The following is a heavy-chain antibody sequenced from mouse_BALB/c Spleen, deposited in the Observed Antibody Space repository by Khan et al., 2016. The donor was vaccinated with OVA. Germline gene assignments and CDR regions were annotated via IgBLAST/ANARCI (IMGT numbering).Heavy chain of an antibody. V-gene: IGHV1S81*02. CDR3: AITPGYPMDY. Sequence: QVQLQQSGAELVKPGASVKLSCKASGYTFTSYWMHWVKQRPGQGLEWIGEINPSNGRTNYNEKFKSKATLTVDKSSSTAYMQLSSLTSEESAVYYCAITPGYPMDYWGQGTSVTVSS. CDR1: GYTFTSYW. J-gene: IGHJ4*01. CDR2: INPSNGRT.